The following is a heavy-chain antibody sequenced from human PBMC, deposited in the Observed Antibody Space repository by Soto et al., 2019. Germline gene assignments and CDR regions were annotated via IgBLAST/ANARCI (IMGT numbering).Heavy chain of an antibody. CDR1: GFTLNSNW. CDR2: INDDGSMT. Sequence: PGGSLRLSCAASGFTLNSNWMHWVRQAPGKGLVWVSRINDDGSMTNYADSVRGRFTISRDNAKSTLYLQLNSLRAEDTAVYYCVRFKPGTAAFDYWGQGTLVTVSS. CDR3: VRFKPGTAAFDY. D-gene: IGHD6-13*01. V-gene: IGHV3-74*01. J-gene: IGHJ4*02.